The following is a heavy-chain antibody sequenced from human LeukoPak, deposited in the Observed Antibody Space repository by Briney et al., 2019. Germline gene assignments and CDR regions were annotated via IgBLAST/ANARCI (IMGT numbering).Heavy chain of an antibody. CDR2: ISSSGST. Sequence: SETLSLTCTVSGDSISSGDYYWSWIRQPAGKGLEWIGRISSSGSTNYNPSLKSRVTISVDTSKNQFSLKLSSVTAADTAVYYCAREGRGSHSGYWGQGTLVTVSS. D-gene: IGHD3-16*01. CDR3: AREGRGSHSGY. V-gene: IGHV4-61*02. CDR1: GDSISSGDYY. J-gene: IGHJ4*02.